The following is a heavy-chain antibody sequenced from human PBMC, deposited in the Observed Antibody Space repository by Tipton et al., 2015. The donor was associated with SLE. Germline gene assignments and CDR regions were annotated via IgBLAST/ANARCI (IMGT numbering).Heavy chain of an antibody. Sequence: TLSLTCTVSGDSMRSSMTTYYWSWIRQTAGKGPEWMGRIFVSGTTNYNPSLKSRIAFSVDTSKNQFSLKVTSVIATDTAVYYCARARYYVNSGYYYFDFWGQGTLVTVSA. CDR2: IFVSGTT. V-gene: IGHV4-61*02. J-gene: IGHJ4*02. CDR3: ARARYYVNSGYYYFDF. D-gene: IGHD3-22*01. CDR1: GDSMRSSMTTYY.